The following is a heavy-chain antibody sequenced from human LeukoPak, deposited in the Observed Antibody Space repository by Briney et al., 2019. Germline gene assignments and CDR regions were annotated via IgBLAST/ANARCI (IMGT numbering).Heavy chain of an antibody. V-gene: IGHV3-23*01. J-gene: IGHJ4*02. CDR3: AKGSGYYPEGSDY. D-gene: IGHD3-22*01. CDR2: ISGSGGST. Sequence: PGGSLRLSCAASGFTFSSYAISWVRQAPGKGLEWVSAISGSGGSTYYADSVKGRFTISRDNSKNTLYLQMNSLRAEDTAVYYCAKGSGYYPEGSDYWGQGTLVTVSS. CDR1: GFTFSSYA.